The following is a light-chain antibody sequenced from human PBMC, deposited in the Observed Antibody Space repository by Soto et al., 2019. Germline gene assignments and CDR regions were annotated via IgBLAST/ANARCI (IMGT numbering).Light chain of an antibody. V-gene: IGKV3-20*01. CDR2: GAS. CDR3: QQYSTSPST. Sequence: EIVLTQSPGTLSLPPGERATLSCRASQSVSSSYLSWHQQKPGQAPRLLIYGASTRATGIPDRFSGSGSGTDFTLTISILEPEDFAVYYCQQYSTSPSTFGQGTKVEIK. J-gene: IGKJ1*01. CDR1: QSVSSSY.